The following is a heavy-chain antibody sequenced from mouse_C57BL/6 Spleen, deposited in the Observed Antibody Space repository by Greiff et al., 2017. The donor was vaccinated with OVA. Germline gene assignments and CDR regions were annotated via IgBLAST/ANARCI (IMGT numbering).Heavy chain of an antibody. CDR1: GYTFTSYW. CDR2: IDPSDSET. Sequence: VQLQQPGAELVRPGSSVKLSCKASGYTFTSYWMHWVKQRPIQGLEWIGNIDPSDSETHYNQKFKDKDKLTVDKSSRTSYMQLSHLTSEASSVYYCARGGIDYWVQGTTLTVSS. V-gene: IGHV1-52*01. CDR3: ARGGIDY. J-gene: IGHJ2*01.